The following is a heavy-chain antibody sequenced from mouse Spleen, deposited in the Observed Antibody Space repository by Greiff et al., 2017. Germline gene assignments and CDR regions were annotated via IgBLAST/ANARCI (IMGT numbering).Heavy chain of an antibody. CDR3: ARRYYYGSSFDY. D-gene: IGHD1-1*01. CDR1: GFTFSSYA. V-gene: IGHV5-9-1*01. Sequence: EVKVVESGGGLVKPGGSLKLSCAASGFTFSSYAMSWVRQTPEKRLEWVATISSGGSYTYYPDSVKGRFTISRDNAKNTLYLQMSSLRSEDTAMYYCARRYYYGSSFDYWGQGTTLTVSS. CDR2: ISSGGSYT. J-gene: IGHJ2*01.